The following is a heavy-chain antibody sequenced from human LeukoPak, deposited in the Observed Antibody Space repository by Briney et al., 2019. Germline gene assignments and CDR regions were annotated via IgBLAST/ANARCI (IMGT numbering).Heavy chain of an antibody. CDR3: AKNGEVLSWFDP. Sequence: PSETLSLTCAVSGGSIGSYYWSWIRQPPGKGLEWIGYIHDSGSTKYNPSLKSRVTMSLDTSRNHLSLKLTSVTAADTAVYSCAKNGEVLSWFDPWGQGTLVTVSS. D-gene: IGHD3-10*01. CDR1: GGSIGSYY. CDR2: IHDSGST. J-gene: IGHJ5*02. V-gene: IGHV4-59*01.